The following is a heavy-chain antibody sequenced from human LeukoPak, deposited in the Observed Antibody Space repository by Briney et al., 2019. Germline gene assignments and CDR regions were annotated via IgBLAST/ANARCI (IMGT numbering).Heavy chain of an antibody. V-gene: IGHV4-61*02. CDR1: GGSISSGSYY. CDR2: IYTSGGT. Sequence: PSETLSLTCTVSGGSISSGSYYWSWIRQPAGKGLEWIGRIYTSGGTNYNPSLKSRVTISVDTSKNQFSLKLSSVTAADTAVYYCARDTFSSGRYFDYWGREPWSPSPQ. J-gene: IGHJ4*02. D-gene: IGHD6-6*01. CDR3: ARDTFSSGRYFDY.